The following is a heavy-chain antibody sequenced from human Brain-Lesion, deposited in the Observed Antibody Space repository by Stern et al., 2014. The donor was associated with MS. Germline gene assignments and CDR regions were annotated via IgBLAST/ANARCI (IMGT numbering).Heavy chain of an antibody. D-gene: IGHD6-13*01. V-gene: IGHV2-70*13. CDR1: GFSLSTTGMC. Sequence: QVTLRESGPALVQPTQTLILTCTFSGFSLSTTGMCVSWIRQPPGKALEWLALIDWDDDKYYNTALTTRLTISKDTSENRVVLIMTNMDPVDTATYFCARVPAADHDGFDFWGPGTVVTVSS. CDR2: IDWDDDK. J-gene: IGHJ3*01. CDR3: ARVPAADHDGFDF.